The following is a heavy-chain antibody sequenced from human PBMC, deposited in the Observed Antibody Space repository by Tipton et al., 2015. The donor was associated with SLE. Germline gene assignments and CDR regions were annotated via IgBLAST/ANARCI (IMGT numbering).Heavy chain of an antibody. CDR1: GFTFSSYA. V-gene: IGHV3-23*01. CDR2: ISGSGGST. CDR3: AKDTGGYSGSTGMDV. J-gene: IGHJ6*02. D-gene: IGHD5-12*01. Sequence: SLRLSCAASGFTFSSYAMSWVRQAPGKGLEWVSAISGSGGSTYYADSVKGRFTISRDNSKNTLYLQMNSLRAEDTAVYYCAKDTGGYSGSTGMDVWGQGTTVTFSS.